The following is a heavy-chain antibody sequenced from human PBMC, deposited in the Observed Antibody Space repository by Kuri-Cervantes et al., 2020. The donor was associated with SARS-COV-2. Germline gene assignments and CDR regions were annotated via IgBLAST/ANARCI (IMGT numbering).Heavy chain of an antibody. V-gene: IGHV4-59*01. D-gene: IGHD3-22*01. J-gene: IGHJ3*02. CDR3: ARDPAYYDSSGYYYEAFDI. CDR1: GGTISSYY. Sequence: GSLRLSCTVSGGTISSYYWSWIRQPPGKGLEWIGYIYYSGSTNYNPSLKSRVTISVDTSKNQFSLKLSSVTAADTAVYYCARDPAYYDSSGYYYEAFDIWGQGTMVTVSS. CDR2: IYYSGST.